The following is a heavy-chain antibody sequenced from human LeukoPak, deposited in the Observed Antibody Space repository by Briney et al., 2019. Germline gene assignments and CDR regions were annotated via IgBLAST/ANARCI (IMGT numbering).Heavy chain of an antibody. CDR3: AGHHCGGGDCYPTYYFDY. Sequence: SETLSLTCTVSGGSISSSSSYYWAWIRQPPGKGLEWIGTMSNSGSTYYNPSLKSRVTISVDTSKNQFSLKLNSVTAADTAVYYCAGHHCGGGDCYPTYYFDYWGQGTLVTVLS. J-gene: IGHJ4*02. V-gene: IGHV4-39*01. CDR1: GGSISSSSSYY. CDR2: MSNSGST. D-gene: IGHD2-21*02.